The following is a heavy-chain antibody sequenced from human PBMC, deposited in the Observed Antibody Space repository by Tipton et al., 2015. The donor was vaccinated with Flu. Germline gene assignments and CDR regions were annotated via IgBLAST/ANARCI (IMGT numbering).Heavy chain of an antibody. V-gene: IGHV4-4*07. CDR2: IYTSGST. Sequence: TLSLTCTVSGGSISSYYWSWIRQPAGKGLEWIGRIYTSGSTNYNPSLKSRVTMSVDTSKNQFSLKLSSVTAADTAVYYCARRTGIAPGANYYYMDVWGKGTTVTVSS. J-gene: IGHJ6*03. CDR1: GGSISSYY. D-gene: IGHD6-25*01. CDR3: ARRTGIAPGANYYYMDV.